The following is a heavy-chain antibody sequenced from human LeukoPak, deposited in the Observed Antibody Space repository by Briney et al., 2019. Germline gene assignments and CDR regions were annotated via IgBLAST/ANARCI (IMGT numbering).Heavy chain of an antibody. D-gene: IGHD3-22*01. CDR2: ISAGGRNT. Sequence: PGGSLRLSCAASTFSFSSSAMSWVRQAPGKGLEWVSAISAGGRNTYYADSVKGRFTISRDNPKNTLHLQMNSLRAEDTAVYYCATGMENYDGSGYYSYFQHWGQRTLVTVSS. CDR1: TFSFSSSA. J-gene: IGHJ1*01. CDR3: ATGMENYDGSGYYSYFQH. V-gene: IGHV3-23*01.